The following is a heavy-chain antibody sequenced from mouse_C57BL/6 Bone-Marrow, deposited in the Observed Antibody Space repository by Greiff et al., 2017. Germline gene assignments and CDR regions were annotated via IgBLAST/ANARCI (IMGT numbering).Heavy chain of an antibody. V-gene: IGHV1-15*01. CDR1: GYTFTDYE. CDR2: IDPETGGT. Sequence: QVQLKQSGAELVRPGASVTLSCKASGYTFTDYEMHWVKQTPVHGLEWIGAIDPETGGTAYNQKFKGKAILTADKSSSTAYMELRSLTSEDSAVYYCTLYGGYSFDYWGQGTTLTVSS. D-gene: IGHD1-1*01. J-gene: IGHJ2*01. CDR3: TLYGGYSFDY.